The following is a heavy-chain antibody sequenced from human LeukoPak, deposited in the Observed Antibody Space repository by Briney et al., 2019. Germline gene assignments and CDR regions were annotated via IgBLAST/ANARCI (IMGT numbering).Heavy chain of an antibody. CDR3: AKDHCSRTNCYAGPDY. D-gene: IGHD2-2*01. V-gene: IGHV3-23*01. Sequence: PGGSLRLSCAASGFTFSSYAMNWVCQAPGKGLEWVSGLIRGGGTTHYADSVKGRFTISSDYSSNTLYLQMNSLRPEDTALYYCAKDHCSRTNCYAGPDYWGQGTLVTVSS. J-gene: IGHJ4*02. CDR2: LIRGGGTT. CDR1: GFTFSSYA.